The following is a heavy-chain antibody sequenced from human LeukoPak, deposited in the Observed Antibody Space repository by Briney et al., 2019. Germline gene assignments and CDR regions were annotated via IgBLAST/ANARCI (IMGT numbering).Heavy chain of an antibody. CDR1: GGSISSYY. CDR2: IYYSGST. J-gene: IGHJ4*02. D-gene: IGHD3-9*01. Sequence: SETLSLTCTASGGSISSYYWSWIRQPPGKGLEWIGYIYYSGSTKYNPSFKSRVTISVDTSKNQFSLKLISVTAADTAVYYCATVVRDDILTGYYIDHWGQGTLVTVSS. V-gene: IGHV4-59*01. CDR3: ATVVRDDILTGYYIDH.